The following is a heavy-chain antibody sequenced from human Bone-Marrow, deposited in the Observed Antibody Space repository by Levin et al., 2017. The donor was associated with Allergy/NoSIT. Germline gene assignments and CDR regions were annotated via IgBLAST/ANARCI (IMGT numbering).Heavy chain of an antibody. J-gene: IGHJ3*02. V-gene: IGHV3-23*01. Sequence: QRGESLKISCLASGLSFSSYAMGWVRQAPGKGLEWVSAIRVSGDVIYYADSVKGRFTISRDNSKNTLYLQMNSLRVEDTAVYYCAPRAVVLIPGDDFAMWGQGTMVTVSS. CDR2: IRVSGDVI. CDR1: GLSFSSYA. D-gene: IGHD2-8*01. CDR3: APRAVVLIPGDDFAM.